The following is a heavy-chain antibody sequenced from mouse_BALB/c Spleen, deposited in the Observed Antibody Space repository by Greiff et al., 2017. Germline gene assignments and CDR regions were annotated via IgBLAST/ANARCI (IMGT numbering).Heavy chain of an antibody. Sequence: EVHLVESGGGLVKPGGSLKLSCAASGFTFSSYTMSWVRQTPEKRLEWVATISSGGSYTYYPDSVKGRFTISRDNAKNTLYLQMSSLKSEDTAMYYCTREGDGGYAMDYWGQGTSVTVSS. V-gene: IGHV5-6-4*01. D-gene: IGHD1-1*02. J-gene: IGHJ4*01. CDR2: ISSGGSYT. CDR3: TREGDGGYAMDY. CDR1: GFTFSSYT.